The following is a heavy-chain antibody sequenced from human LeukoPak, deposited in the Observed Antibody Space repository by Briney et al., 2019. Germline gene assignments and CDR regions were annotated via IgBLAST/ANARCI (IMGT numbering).Heavy chain of an antibody. D-gene: IGHD3-22*01. CDR1: GGSISSYC. Sequence: SETLSLTCTVSGGSISSYCWSWIRQPAGKGLEWIGRIYTSGSTNYNPSLKSRVTMSVDTSKNQFSLKLSSVTAADTAVYYCAREIYDDSGYYSFDYWGQGTLVTVSS. CDR3: AREIYDDSGYYSFDY. V-gene: IGHV4-4*07. CDR2: IYTSGST. J-gene: IGHJ4*02.